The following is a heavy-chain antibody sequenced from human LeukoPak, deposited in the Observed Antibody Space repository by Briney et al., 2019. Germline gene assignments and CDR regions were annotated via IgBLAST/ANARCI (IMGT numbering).Heavy chain of an antibody. CDR3: ARGGEDDAFDI. J-gene: IGHJ3*02. V-gene: IGHV3-33*01. D-gene: IGHD1-26*01. CDR1: GFTFRNYG. Sequence: HPGRSLRLSCAVSGFTFRNYGMHWVRQAPGKGLEWVAVIWFDGSNKYYADSVKGRFTISRDNSKSTLYLQLNSLRAEDTAVYYCARGGEDDAFDIWGQGTMVTVSS. CDR2: IWFDGSNK.